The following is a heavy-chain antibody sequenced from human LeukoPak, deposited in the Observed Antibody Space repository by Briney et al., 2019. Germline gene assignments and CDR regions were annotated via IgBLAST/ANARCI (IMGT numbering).Heavy chain of an antibody. CDR1: GFTFTDYA. CDR3: TRVYLERLTAGYFDH. J-gene: IGHJ4*02. CDR2: ISDNGRQT. Sequence: GGSLRLSCTASGFTFTDYAMNWVRQAPGTGLEWVAVISDNGRQTYYADSVKGRFTVSRDNSRDTVYLQMNSLRDEDTATYYCTRVYLERLTAGYFDHWGPGSLVAVSP. D-gene: IGHD2-8*01. V-gene: IGHV3-30*04.